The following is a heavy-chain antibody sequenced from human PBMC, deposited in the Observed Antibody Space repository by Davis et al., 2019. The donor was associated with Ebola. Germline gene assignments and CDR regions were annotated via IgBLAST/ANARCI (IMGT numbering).Heavy chain of an antibody. V-gene: IGHV3-7*01. D-gene: IGHD3-9*01. J-gene: IGHJ6*02. CDR2: IKKDGVQK. Sequence: GESLKISCATSGLTFSNFGMSWVRQAPGKGLEWVATIKKDGVQKFYVDSVKGRFIISRDNARNSLYLQMNSLRAEDTAVYYCARDRLRYFDWLLSTYYYYGMDVWGQGTTVTVSS. CDR3: ARDRLRYFDWLLSTYYYYGMDV. CDR1: GLTFSNFG.